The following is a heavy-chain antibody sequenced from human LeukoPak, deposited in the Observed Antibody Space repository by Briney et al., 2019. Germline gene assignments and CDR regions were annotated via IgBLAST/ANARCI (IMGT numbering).Heavy chain of an antibody. V-gene: IGHV3-23*01. J-gene: IGHJ4*02. D-gene: IGHD3-22*01. Sequence: GGSLRLSCAASGFTFSIYAMSWVRQAPGKGLEWVSVISESGITTYDTDSVKGRFTISRDNSNGMLFLQMNSLRAEDTAVYHCAKAASVVTSPFDYWGQGTLVTVSS. CDR2: ISESGITT. CDR3: AKAASVVTSPFDY. CDR1: GFTFSIYA.